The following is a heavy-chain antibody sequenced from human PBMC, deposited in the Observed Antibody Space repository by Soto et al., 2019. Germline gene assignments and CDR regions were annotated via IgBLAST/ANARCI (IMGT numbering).Heavy chain of an antibody. D-gene: IGHD2-15*01. CDR2: IYWDDDK. J-gene: IGHJ4*02. Sequence: QITLKESGTTLVKPTQTLTLTCTFSGFSLTTTGVGVGWIRQPPGKALEWLAIIYWDDDKRYSPSLKSRLTITKDTSKNQVVLTMTNMDPVDTATYFCAHRAVLCSGGTCYSHPFDFWGQGTLVTVSS. V-gene: IGHV2-5*02. CDR3: AHRAVLCSGGTCYSHPFDF. CDR1: GFSLTTTGVG.